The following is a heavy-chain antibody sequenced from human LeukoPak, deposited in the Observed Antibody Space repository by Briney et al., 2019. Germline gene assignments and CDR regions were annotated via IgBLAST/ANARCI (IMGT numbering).Heavy chain of an antibody. Sequence: GGSLRLSCAASGFNFDDFIIHWVRQPPGKGLEWLSLISGDGRATYYADSVKGRFTISRDNAKNSLYLQMNSLRAEDTAVYYCASVAGTGYDYWGQGTLVTVSS. J-gene: IGHJ4*02. V-gene: IGHV3-43*02. CDR2: ISGDGRAT. CDR3: ASVAGTGYDY. D-gene: IGHD6-19*01. CDR1: GFNFDDFI.